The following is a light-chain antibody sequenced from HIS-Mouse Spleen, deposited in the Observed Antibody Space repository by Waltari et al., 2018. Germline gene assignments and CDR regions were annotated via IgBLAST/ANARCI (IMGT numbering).Light chain of an antibody. Sequence: QSALTQPASVSGSPGQSITISCTGTSSDVGGYNYVSWYQQHPGKAPKLRIYDVSNRPVGVSNRCSGSKSGNTASLTISGLQAEDEADYYCSSYTSSSFNVVFGGGTKLTVL. CDR1: SSDVGGYNY. CDR3: SSYTSSSFNVV. CDR2: DVS. V-gene: IGLV2-14*03. J-gene: IGLJ2*01.